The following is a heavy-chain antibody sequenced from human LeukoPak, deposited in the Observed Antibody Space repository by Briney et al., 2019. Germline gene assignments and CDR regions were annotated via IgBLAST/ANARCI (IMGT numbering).Heavy chain of an antibody. J-gene: IGHJ4*02. V-gene: IGHV1-2*04. CDR1: GYCFIYYY. D-gene: IGHD3-10*01. CDR3: ARVSLIYGSGSYYQSPLTY. Sequence: ASEKLSRKTSGYCFIYYYVHWVRQAPGPGLEWMGWINPNSGVTNCAQKFQAWVTMTRDTSISTAYMEFNRLSSGDTAIYCCARVSLIYGSGSYYQSPLTYWGQGALVTVS. CDR2: INPNSGVT.